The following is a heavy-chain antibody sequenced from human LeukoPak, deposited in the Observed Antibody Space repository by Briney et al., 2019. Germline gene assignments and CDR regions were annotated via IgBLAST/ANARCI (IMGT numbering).Heavy chain of an antibody. D-gene: IGHD6-25*01. CDR1: GFSFSDYY. Sequence: PGGSLRLSCAASGFSFSDYYMNWIRQAPGKGLEWVSYSSSSGSSTYYADSVKGRFTISRDYAKNALFLQMNSLRAEDTAVYYCTAAPNTTPGSLSHWGQGTLVTVSS. CDR2: SSSSGSST. V-gene: IGHV3-11*01. J-gene: IGHJ4*02. CDR3: TAAPNTTPGSLSH.